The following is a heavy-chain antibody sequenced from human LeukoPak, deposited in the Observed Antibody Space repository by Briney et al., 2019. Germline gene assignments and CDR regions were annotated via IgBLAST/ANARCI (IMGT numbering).Heavy chain of an antibody. D-gene: IGHD6-19*01. Sequence: GGSLRLSCAASGFTVSSNYMSWVRQAPGKGLEWVAAISYDGSYKYYADSVKDRFTISRDFSKNTLYLRMSSLRAEDTAVYYCAKTYSSGWWDLDFWGQGTLVSVSS. CDR3: AKTYSSGWWDLDF. V-gene: IGHV3-30*18. CDR1: GFTVSSNY. CDR2: ISYDGSYK. J-gene: IGHJ4*02.